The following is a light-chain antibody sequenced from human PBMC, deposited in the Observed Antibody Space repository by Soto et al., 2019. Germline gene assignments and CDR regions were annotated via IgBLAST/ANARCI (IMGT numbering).Light chain of an antibody. CDR2: GVT. V-gene: IGLV2-14*01. CDR1: SSDVGSQNF. Sequence: QSALTQPASVSGSPGQSITISCTGTSSDVGSQNFVSWHQQRPGKAPKFIIYGVTNRPSGVSNRFSGSKSGNTASLTISGLQADDEADYYCSSYSSSYTWVFGGGTKVT. J-gene: IGLJ3*02. CDR3: SSYSSSYTWV.